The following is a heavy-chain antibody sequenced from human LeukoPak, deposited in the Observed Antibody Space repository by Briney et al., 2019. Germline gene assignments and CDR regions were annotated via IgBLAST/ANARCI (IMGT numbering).Heavy chain of an antibody. CDR1: GYSISSGYY. V-gene: IGHV4-38-2*02. CDR2: IYHSGST. J-gene: IGHJ3*02. CDR3: ATCLYLYELLGALDI. D-gene: IGHD3-16*01. Sequence: SETLSLTCTVSGYSISSGYYWGWIRQPPGKGLEWIGSIYHSGSTYYNPSLKSRVTISVDTSKNQFSLKLSSVTAADTAVYYCATCLYLYELLGALDIWGQGTMVTVSS.